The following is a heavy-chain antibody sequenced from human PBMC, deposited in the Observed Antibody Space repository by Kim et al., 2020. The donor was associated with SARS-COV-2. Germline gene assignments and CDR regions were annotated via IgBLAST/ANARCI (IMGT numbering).Heavy chain of an antibody. Sequence: ASVKVSCKASGYTFTGYYMHWVRQAPGQGLEWMGRINPNSGGTNYAQKFQGRVTMTRDTSISTAYMELSRLRSDDTVVYYCAREGIAVAGTPGVYYYYGMDVWGQGTTVTVSS. V-gene: IGHV1-2*05. CDR3: AREGIAVAGTPGVYYYYGMDV. J-gene: IGHJ6*02. D-gene: IGHD6-19*01. CDR1: GYTFTGYY. CDR2: INPNSGGT.